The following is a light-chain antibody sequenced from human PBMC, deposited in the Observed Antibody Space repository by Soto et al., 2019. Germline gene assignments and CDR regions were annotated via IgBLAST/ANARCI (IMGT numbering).Light chain of an antibody. CDR1: QSVSGSY. V-gene: IGKV3-20*01. J-gene: IGKJ1*01. CDR3: QQYGSFPGT. Sequence: EIVLTQSPDTLSLSPGERATFSCRASQSVSGSYLDWYQQKPGQAPRLLIYGASNWATGVPHWFSGSGSGTDFTLTISRLEPEDFAVYFCQQYGSFPGTFGQGTKVEIK. CDR2: GAS.